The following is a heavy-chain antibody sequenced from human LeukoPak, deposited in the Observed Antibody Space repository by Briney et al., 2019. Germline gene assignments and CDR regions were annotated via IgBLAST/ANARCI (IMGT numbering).Heavy chain of an antibody. Sequence: GGSLRLSCAASGFTFRSYGMSWVRQAPGKGLEWVSAISGSGGSTYYADSVKGRFTISRDNSKNTLYLQMNSLRAEDTAVYYCAKELGGSYGGNALVDPWGQGTLVTVSS. CDR3: AKELGGSYGGNALVDP. V-gene: IGHV3-23*01. CDR1: GFTFRSYG. J-gene: IGHJ5*02. D-gene: IGHD4-23*01. CDR2: ISGSGGST.